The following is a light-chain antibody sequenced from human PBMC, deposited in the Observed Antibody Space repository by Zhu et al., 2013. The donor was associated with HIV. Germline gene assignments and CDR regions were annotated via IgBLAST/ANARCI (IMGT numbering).Light chain of an antibody. Sequence: QSALTQPASVSGSPGQSITISCIGTSSDVGGYNYVSWYQQHPGKAPKLILYEVTKRPSGISNRFSASKSGNTASLTISGLQAEDEADYYCCSYVTGEVSVVFGGGTKLTVL. V-gene: IGLV2-14*01. J-gene: IGLJ2*01. CDR2: EVT. CDR1: SSDVGGYNY. CDR3: CSYVTGEVSVV.